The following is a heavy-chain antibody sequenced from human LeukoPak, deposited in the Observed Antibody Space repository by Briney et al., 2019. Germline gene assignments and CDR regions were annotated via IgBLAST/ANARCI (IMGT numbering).Heavy chain of an antibody. CDR2: MSPICGTA. V-gene: IGHV1-69*01. D-gene: IGHD5-18*01. J-gene: IGHJ4*02. Sequence: SVKVSCKASGGTFSSYAISWVRQAPGQGLEWMGGMSPICGTANYAEKLQGRVTITGDESTSTVYLELSSLRSEDTAVYYCARDARGYSYGTETFDYWGQGTLVTVSS. CDR1: GGTFSSYA. CDR3: ARDARGYSYGTETFDY.